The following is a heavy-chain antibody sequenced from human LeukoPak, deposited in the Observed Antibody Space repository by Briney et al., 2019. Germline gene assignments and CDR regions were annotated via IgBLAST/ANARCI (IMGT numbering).Heavy chain of an antibody. CDR3: ARDTYYYGSASYFVYYYYMDV. CDR1: GFTFSSYG. V-gene: IGHV3-33*01. Sequence: GGSLRLSCAASGFTFSSYGMHWVRQAPGKGLEGVAVIWYDGSNKYYADSVKGRFTISRDNSKNTLYLQMNSLRAEDTAVYYCARDTYYYGSASYFVYYYYMDVWGKGTTVSVSS. CDR2: IWYDGSNK. J-gene: IGHJ6*03. D-gene: IGHD3-10*01.